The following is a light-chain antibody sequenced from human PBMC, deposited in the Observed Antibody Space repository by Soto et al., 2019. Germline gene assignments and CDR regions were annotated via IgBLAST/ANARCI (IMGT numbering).Light chain of an antibody. CDR1: SSNIGNNY. Sequence: QSVLTQPPSVSAAPGQKVTISCSGSSSNIGNNYVSWYQQLSGTAPKLLIYDNNKRPPGIPDRFSGSKSGTSATLGITGLQTGDEADYYCGTWDSSLSAYVFGNGTKVTVL. CDR2: DNN. J-gene: IGLJ1*01. CDR3: GTWDSSLSAYV. V-gene: IGLV1-51*01.